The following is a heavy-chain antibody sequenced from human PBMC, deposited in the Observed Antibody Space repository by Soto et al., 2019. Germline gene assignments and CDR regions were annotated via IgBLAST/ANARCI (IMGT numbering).Heavy chain of an antibody. Sequence: QVHVVESGGGVVLPGRSLRLSCATSGFTFSSYGMHWVRQAPGKGLEWVAVMSYDGSNTYYGESVKGRFTISRDNSKNTLYLQMNSLRAEDTAVYYCAKDDGLWYLDYWGQGIRVTVSS. D-gene: IGHD5-18*01. J-gene: IGHJ4*02. CDR1: GFTFSSYG. CDR2: MSYDGSNT. V-gene: IGHV3-30*18. CDR3: AKDDGLWYLDY.